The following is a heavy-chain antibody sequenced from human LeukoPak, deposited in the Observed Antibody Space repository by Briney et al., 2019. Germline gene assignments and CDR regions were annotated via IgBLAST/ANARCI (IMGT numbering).Heavy chain of an antibody. V-gene: IGHV4-30-2*01. CDR2: IFHSGST. D-gene: IGHD3-10*01. Sequence: PSETLSLTCVVSGDSISSGAYSWSWIRQPPGKGLEWIGYIFHSGSTFYNPSLKSRVTISVDTSKNQFSLKLSSVTAADTAVYYCARVYYRGSGNGMDVWGQGTTVTVSS. J-gene: IGHJ6*02. CDR1: GDSISSGAYS. CDR3: ARVYYRGSGNGMDV.